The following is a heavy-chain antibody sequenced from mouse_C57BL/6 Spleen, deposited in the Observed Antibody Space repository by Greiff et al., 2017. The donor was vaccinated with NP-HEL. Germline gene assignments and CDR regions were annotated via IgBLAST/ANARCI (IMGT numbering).Heavy chain of an antibody. CDR3: ARPGYGNYPWFAY. J-gene: IGHJ3*01. Sequence: EVKLMESGGGLVKPGGSLKLSCAASGFTFSDYGMHWVRQAPEKGLEWVAYISSGSSTIYYADTVKGRFTISRDNAKNTLFLQMTSLRSEDTAVYYCARPGYGNYPWFAYWGQGTLVTVSA. V-gene: IGHV5-17*01. CDR1: GFTFSDYG. D-gene: IGHD2-10*02. CDR2: ISSGSSTI.